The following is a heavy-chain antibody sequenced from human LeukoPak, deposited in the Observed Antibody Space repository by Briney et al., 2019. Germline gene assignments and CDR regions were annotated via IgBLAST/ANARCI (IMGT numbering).Heavy chain of an antibody. V-gene: IGHV3-11*04. CDR3: ARDNNSGSYPSDFDY. CDR2: ISSGASTV. CDR1: GVTFRDYY. Sequence: GRSLRLSCAASGVTFRDYYMNWIRQAPGRGLEWVSYISSGASTVYYADSVKGRFTISRDNAKNSLYLQMNSLRAEDTAVYYCARDNNSGSYPSDFDYWGQGTLVTVSS. J-gene: IGHJ4*02. D-gene: IGHD1-26*01.